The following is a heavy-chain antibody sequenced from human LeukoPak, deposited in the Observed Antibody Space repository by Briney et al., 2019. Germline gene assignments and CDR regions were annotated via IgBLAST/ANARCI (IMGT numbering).Heavy chain of an antibody. V-gene: IGHV3-7*01. Sequence: PGGSLRLSCEVSGFTLSNRWMTWVRQAPGKGLEWVATIKQGGSDKFYVDSVKGRVTISGDNAKNSLYLQMNSLRAEDTAVYYCARDPFDLWGQGTLVTVSS. CDR3: ARDPFDL. CDR1: GFTLSNRW. J-gene: IGHJ5*02. CDR2: IKQGGSDK.